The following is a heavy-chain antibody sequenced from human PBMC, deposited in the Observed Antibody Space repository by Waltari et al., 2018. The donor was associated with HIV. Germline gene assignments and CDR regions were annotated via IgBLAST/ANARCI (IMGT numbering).Heavy chain of an antibody. CDR3: AKGPGMGGYYFDQ. V-gene: IGHV3-11*01. J-gene: IGHJ4*02. D-gene: IGHD1-1*01. Sequence: QVQLLESGGGLVSPGGSLSLSLSPSGFTFTDYYMSWIRQAPGKGLEWVSAIRGNGDVTYYADSVKGRCTISRDNAKNSLYLEMNSLRSGDTALYYCAKGPGMGGYYFDQWGQGTLVTVSS. CDR2: IRGNGDVT. CDR1: GFTFTDYY.